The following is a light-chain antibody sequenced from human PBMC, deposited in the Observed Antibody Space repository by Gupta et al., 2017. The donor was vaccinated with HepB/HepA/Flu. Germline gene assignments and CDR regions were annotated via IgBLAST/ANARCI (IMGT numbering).Light chain of an antibody. V-gene: IGLV2-14*01. CDR3: SSYTSSSPWI. J-gene: IGLJ1*01. CDR2: DVS. CDR1: SSDVGGYNY. Sequence: QSALTQPASVSGSPGQSITISCTGTSSDVGGYNYVSWYQQHPGKAPRLMIYDVSNRPSGVSSRFSGSKSGNTASLTISGLQAEDEADYYCSSYTSSSPWIFGTGTKVTVL.